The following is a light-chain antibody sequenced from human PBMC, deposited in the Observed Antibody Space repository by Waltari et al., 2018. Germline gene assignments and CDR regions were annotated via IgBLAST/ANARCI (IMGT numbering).Light chain of an antibody. CDR2: AAS. CDR1: QYVNIH. V-gene: IGKV3-15*01. Sequence: EVVMTQSPATLSVSPGESATLSCRASQYVNIHLDWYQQKPGQAPRLLIYAASTRATGVPARFSGSGSGTDFTLTISSLQSEDFAVYYCQQYNDWPRTLGLGTKVEIK. J-gene: IGKJ1*01. CDR3: QQYNDWPRT.